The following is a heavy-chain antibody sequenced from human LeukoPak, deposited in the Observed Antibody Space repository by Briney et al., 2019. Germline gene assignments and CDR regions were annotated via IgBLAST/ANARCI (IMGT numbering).Heavy chain of an antibody. CDR2: ISYDGINK. J-gene: IGHJ4*02. CDR1: GFTFSSCG. Sequence: GGSLRLSCAASGFTFSSCGMHWVRQAPGKGLEWVAVISYDGINKYYADSVKGRFTISRDNAKNSLYLQMNSLRAEDTAVYYCARWYAANDYWGQGTLVTVSS. V-gene: IGHV3-30*03. CDR3: ARWYAANDY. D-gene: IGHD2-15*01.